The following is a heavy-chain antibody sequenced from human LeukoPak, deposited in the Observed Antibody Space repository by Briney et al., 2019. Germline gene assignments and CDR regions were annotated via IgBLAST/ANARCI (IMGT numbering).Heavy chain of an antibody. Sequence: GGSLRLSCAASGFTFDDYAMHWVRQAPGKGLEWVSGISWNSGSIGYADSVKGRFTIPRDNAKNSLYLQMNSLRAEDTALYYCAKNPSGGLEWLLYDYWGQGTLVTVSS. D-gene: IGHD3-3*01. V-gene: IGHV3-9*01. CDR1: GFTFDDYA. CDR3: AKNPSGGLEWLLYDY. CDR2: ISWNSGSI. J-gene: IGHJ4*02.